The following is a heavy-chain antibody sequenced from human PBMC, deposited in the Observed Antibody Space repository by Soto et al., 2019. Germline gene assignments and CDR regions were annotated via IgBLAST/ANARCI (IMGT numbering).Heavy chain of an antibody. Sequence: GASVKVSCKASGGTFSSYAISWVRQAPGQGLEWMGGIIPIFGTANYAQKFQGRVTITADESTSTAYMELSSLRSEDTAVYYCASGRSTYYYDSSGYYRIDYWGQGTLVTVS. D-gene: IGHD3-22*01. J-gene: IGHJ4*02. CDR1: GGTFSSYA. CDR3: ASGRSTYYYDSSGYYRIDY. V-gene: IGHV1-69*13. CDR2: IIPIFGTA.